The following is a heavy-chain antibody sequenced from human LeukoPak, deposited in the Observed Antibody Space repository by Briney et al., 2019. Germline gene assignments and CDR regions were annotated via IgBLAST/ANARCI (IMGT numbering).Heavy chain of an antibody. Sequence: SQTLSLTCAVSGGSISSGGYSWSWIRQPPGKGLEWIGYIYHSGSTYYNPSLKSRVTISVDRSKNQFSLKLSSVTAADTAVYYCARFRIWLSHYFDYWGQGTLVTVSS. CDR3: ARFRIWLSHYFDY. J-gene: IGHJ4*02. CDR2: IYHSGST. D-gene: IGHD5-18*01. V-gene: IGHV4-30-2*01. CDR1: GGSISSGGYS.